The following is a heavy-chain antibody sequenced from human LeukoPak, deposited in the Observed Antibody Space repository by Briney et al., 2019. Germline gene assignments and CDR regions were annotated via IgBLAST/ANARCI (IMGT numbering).Heavy chain of an antibody. CDR1: GGTFSSYA. CDR3: ARVAGFYYYYGIDV. CDR2: IIPIFGTA. Sequence: ASVKVSCKASGGTFSSYAISWVRQAPGQGLEWMGGIIPIFGTANYAQKFQGRVTITADESTSTAYMELSSLRSEDTAVYYCARVAGFYYYYGIDVWGRGTTVSVSS. J-gene: IGHJ6*04. V-gene: IGHV1-69*13.